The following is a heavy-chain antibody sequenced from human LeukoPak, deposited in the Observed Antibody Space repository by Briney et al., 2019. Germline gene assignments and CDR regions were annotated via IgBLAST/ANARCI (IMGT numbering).Heavy chain of an antibody. D-gene: IGHD1-26*01. J-gene: IGHJ3*02. CDR3: ARGGTVGVVRPFDI. CDR2: LSPVSGGT. V-gene: IGHV1-2*02. CDR1: GYTFTGYY. Sequence: ASVKVSCKASGYTFTGYYIQWVRQAPGQGLEWMGWLSPVSGGTNYARQFQGRVTMTRDTSTTTAYMELSSLRSDDTAVYFCARGGTVGVVRPFDIWGQGTMVTVSS.